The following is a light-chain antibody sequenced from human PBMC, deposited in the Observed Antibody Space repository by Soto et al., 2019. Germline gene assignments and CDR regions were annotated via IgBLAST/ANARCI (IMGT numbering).Light chain of an antibody. Sequence: EIVLTQSPGNLSLSPGERATLSCRASQSVSSSYLAWYQQKPGQAPRLLIYGASSRATGIPDRFSGSGSGTDFTLTTSRLEPEDFAVYYCQQYGSSPYTFGQGTK. CDR1: QSVSSSY. J-gene: IGKJ2*01. CDR2: GAS. V-gene: IGKV3-20*01. CDR3: QQYGSSPYT.